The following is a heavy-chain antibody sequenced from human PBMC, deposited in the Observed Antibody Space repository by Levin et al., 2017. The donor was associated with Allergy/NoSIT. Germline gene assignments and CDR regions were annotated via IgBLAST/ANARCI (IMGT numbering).Heavy chain of an antibody. J-gene: IGHJ4*02. D-gene: IGHD2-21*02. CDR3: ARERSVVLTATGPFVFDY. Sequence: GGSLRLSCEVSGFTFSSYAMHWVRQAPGKGLEWVALISYDGSEKYYADSVKGRFTVSRDNPKNTLFLQMNSLSAEDMATYYCARERSVVLTATGPFVFDYWGQGTLVTASS. CDR1: GFTFSSYA. CDR2: ISYDGSEK. V-gene: IGHV3-30-3*01.